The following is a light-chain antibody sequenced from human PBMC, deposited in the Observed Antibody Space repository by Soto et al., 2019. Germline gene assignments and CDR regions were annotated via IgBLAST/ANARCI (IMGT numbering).Light chain of an antibody. Sequence: EIVLTQSPATLSLSPGERATLSCRASQSVSSYLAWYQQKPGQDPRLLIYDESNRATGIPARFSGSGSGTDFTLTISRLEPEDFAVYYRQQYGSSGTVGQGTKVDIK. V-gene: IGKV3-11*01. CDR3: QQYGSSGT. CDR2: DES. J-gene: IGKJ1*01. CDR1: QSVSSY.